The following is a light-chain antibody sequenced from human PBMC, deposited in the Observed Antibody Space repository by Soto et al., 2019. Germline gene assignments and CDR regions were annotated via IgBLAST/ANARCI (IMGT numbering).Light chain of an antibody. CDR3: QQRGSWPPT. CDR2: DAS. Sequence: EIVLTQSPGTLSLSPGERATLSCRASQSVSTYLAWYQQKPGQAPRLFIYDASNRATGVPARFSGSGSGTDFTLTISSLEPEDFGVYYCQQRGSWPPTFGQGTRLEIK. V-gene: IGKV3-11*01. CDR1: QSVSTY. J-gene: IGKJ5*01.